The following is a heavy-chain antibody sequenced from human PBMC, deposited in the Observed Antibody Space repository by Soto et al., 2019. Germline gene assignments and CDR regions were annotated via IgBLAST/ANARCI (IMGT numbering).Heavy chain of an antibody. CDR3: ARGPGYCSTGTCYNSWFDP. D-gene: IGHD2-15*01. CDR2: MNPNGGNT. V-gene: IGHV1-8*01. CDR1: GYSFTNYD. Sequence: QVQLVQSGAEVKKPGASVKVSCKASGYSFTNYDINWVRQATGQGLEWMGWMNPNGGNTAYAQRFQGRVSMTRNTSITTASMELSSLTSEDTAVYYCARGPGYCSTGTCYNSWFDPWGQGTLVTVSS. J-gene: IGHJ5*02.